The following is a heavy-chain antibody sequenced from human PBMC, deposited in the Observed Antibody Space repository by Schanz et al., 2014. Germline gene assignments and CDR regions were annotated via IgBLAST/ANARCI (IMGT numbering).Heavy chain of an antibody. CDR2: ISDSGDST. Sequence: EVQLVESGGGVVQPGGSLRLSCATSGFTFITYTMNWVRQTPGKGLEWVSDISDSGDSTHYADSVKGRFTISRDNAKNSLFLQMNSLSAEDTAVYYCAKDHAGSDILTALGNWGQGTLVTVSS. J-gene: IGHJ4*02. CDR3: AKDHAGSDILTALGN. V-gene: IGHV3-48*04. D-gene: IGHD3-9*01. CDR1: GFTFITYT.